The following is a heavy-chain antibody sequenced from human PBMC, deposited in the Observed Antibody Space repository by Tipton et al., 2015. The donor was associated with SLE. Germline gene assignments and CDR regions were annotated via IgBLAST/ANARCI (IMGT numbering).Heavy chain of an antibody. Sequence: TLSLTCAVYGGSFSGYYWSWIRQPPGKGLEWIGEINHSGSTNYNPSLKSRVTLSVDTSKNQFSLKLSSVTAADTAVYYCAGGGTGPDWFDPWGQGTLVTVSS. V-gene: IGHV4-34*01. CDR3: AGGGTGPDWFDP. J-gene: IGHJ5*02. CDR1: GGSFSGYY. CDR2: INHSGST. D-gene: IGHD7-27*01.